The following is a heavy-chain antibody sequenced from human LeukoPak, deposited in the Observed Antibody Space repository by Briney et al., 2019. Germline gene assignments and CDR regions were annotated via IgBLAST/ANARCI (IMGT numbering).Heavy chain of an antibody. D-gene: IGHD3-22*01. CDR3: ARGATYYYDSSGYYFY. Sequence: GGSLRLPCAASGFTFSSYWMHWVRQAPGKGVVWVSRINSDGSSTSYADSVKGRFTISRDNAKNTLYLQMNSLRAEDTAVYYCARGATYYYDSSGYYFYWGQGTLVTVSS. J-gene: IGHJ4*02. V-gene: IGHV3-74*01. CDR2: INSDGSST. CDR1: GFTFSSYW.